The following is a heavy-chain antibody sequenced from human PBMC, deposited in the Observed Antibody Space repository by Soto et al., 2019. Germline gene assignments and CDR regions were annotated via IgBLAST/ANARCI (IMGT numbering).Heavy chain of an antibody. Sequence: EVQLVESGGGLVQPGGSLRLSCAASGFTFSDYDIHWVRQAAGKGLEWVSGIAISGDTNYAGSVTGRFTISRENARNSVYLQMISLRAGDTAVYHCARERGTTGIWYFDLWGRGTLVTVSS. D-gene: IGHD1-7*01. CDR1: GFTFSDYD. CDR3: ARERGTTGIWYFDL. J-gene: IGHJ2*01. CDR2: IAISGDT. V-gene: IGHV3-13*01.